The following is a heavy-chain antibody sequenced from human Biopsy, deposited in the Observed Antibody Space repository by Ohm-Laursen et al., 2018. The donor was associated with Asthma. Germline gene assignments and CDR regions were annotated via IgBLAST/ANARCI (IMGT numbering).Heavy chain of an antibody. J-gene: IGHJ4*02. CDR1: GGSISSFY. V-gene: IGHV4-59*01. CDR2: VYWTGST. D-gene: IGHD6-19*01. Sequence: SETLSLTCSVYGGSISSFYWSWIRPSPEKGLEWMGYVYWTGSTNYNPSIKRRITMSVDTSKNRMFLELTSVTAADTAIYYCVRAVRNEQWLDPFDYWGQGKPVTVSS. CDR3: VRAVRNEQWLDPFDY.